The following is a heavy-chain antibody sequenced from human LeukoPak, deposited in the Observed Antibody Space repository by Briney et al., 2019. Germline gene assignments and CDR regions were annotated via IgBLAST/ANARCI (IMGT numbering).Heavy chain of an antibody. CDR3: ARRAAAAAFDH. J-gene: IGHJ4*02. CDR2: IYYSGST. CDR1: GGSISTYY. V-gene: IGHV4-59*01. Sequence: PSETLSLTCTVSGGSISTYYWSWIRQPPGKGLEWIGYIYYSGSTNYNPSLKSRVTISLDTSRNQFSLKLNSVTAADTAVYYCARRAAAAAFDHWGQGALVTVSS. D-gene: IGHD6-13*01.